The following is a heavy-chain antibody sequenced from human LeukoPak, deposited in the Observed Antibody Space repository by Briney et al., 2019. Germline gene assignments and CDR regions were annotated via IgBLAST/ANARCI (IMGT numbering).Heavy chain of an antibody. CDR3: AKDRYYDSSGYPDAFDI. V-gene: IGHV3-23*01. CDR1: GFTFSSYG. CDR2: ISGSGGST. D-gene: IGHD3-22*01. J-gene: IGHJ3*02. Sequence: PGGSLRLSCAASGFTFSSYGMSWVRQAPGKGLEWVSAISGSGGSTYYADSVKGRFTISRDNSKNTLYLQMNSLRAEDTAVYYCAKDRYYDSSGYPDAFDIWGQGTMVTVS.